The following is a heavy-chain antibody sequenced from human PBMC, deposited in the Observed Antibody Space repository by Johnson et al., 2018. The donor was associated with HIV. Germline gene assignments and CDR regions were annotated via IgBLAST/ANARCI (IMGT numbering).Heavy chain of an antibody. CDR1: GFTFSSYG. V-gene: IGHV3-30*18. CDR3: AKRYSGSLRDTFDI. Sequence: QVQLVESGGGVVQPGRSLRLSCAASGFTFSSYGMHWVRQAPGKGLEWVAVISYDGSNKYYADSVKGRFTISRDNSKNTLYLQMNSLRAEDTAVYYCAKRYSGSLRDTFDIWGQGTMVTVSS. D-gene: IGHD1-26*01. CDR2: ISYDGSNK. J-gene: IGHJ3*02.